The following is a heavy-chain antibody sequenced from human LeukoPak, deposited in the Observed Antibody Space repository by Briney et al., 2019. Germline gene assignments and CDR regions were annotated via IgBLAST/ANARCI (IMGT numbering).Heavy chain of an antibody. J-gene: IGHJ6*03. D-gene: IGHD2-15*01. CDR3: ARMRGGGIGYHYYMDV. CDR2: INPSGST. CDR1: GGSFSDYY. V-gene: IGHV4-34*01. Sequence: SETLSLTCAVFGGSFSDYYWSWIRQPPGKGLEWIGEINPSGSTNCNPSLKSRVTISIDTSTKQFSLRLSPVTAADTAVYYCARMRGGGIGYHYYMDVWGKGTTVIVSS.